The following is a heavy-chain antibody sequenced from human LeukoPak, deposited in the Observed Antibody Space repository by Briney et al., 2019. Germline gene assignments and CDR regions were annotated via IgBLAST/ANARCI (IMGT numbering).Heavy chain of an antibody. D-gene: IGHD2-8*01. Sequence: PGRSLRLSCAASGFTVSSNYMSWVRQAPGKGLEWVSVIYSGGSTYYADSVKGRFTISRDNSKNTLYLQMNSLRAEDTAVYYCASVYCTNGVCYTRGGAFGIWGQGTMVTVSS. CDR1: GFTVSSNY. CDR2: IYSGGST. V-gene: IGHV3-66*01. CDR3: ASVYCTNGVCYTRGGAFGI. J-gene: IGHJ3*02.